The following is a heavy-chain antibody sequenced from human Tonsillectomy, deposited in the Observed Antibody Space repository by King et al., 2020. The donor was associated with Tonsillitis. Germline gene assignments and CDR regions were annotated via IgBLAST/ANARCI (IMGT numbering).Heavy chain of an antibody. D-gene: IGHD3-10*01. CDR3: AKRGGSGSYYNMRNAFDI. V-gene: IGHV3-30*18. CDR2: ISYDGSNK. Sequence: VQLVESGGGVVQPGRSLRLSCAASGFTFSSYGMHWVRQAPGKGLEWVAVISYDGSNKYYADSVKGRFTISRDNSKNTLYLQMNSLRAEETAVYYCAKRGGSGSYYNMRNAFDIWGQGTMVTVSS. J-gene: IGHJ3*02. CDR1: GFTFSSYG.